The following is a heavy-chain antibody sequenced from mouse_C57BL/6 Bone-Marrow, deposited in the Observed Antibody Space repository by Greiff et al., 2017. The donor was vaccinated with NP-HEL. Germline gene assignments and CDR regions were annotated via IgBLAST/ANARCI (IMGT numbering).Heavy chain of an antibody. CDR2: IYPGSGST. V-gene: IGHV1-55*01. Sequence: QVQLKQPGAELVKPGASVKMSCKASGYTFTSYWITWVKQRPGQGLEWIGDIYPGSGSTNYNEKFKSKATLTVDTSSSPAYMQLSSLKSEDSAVYYCAKGRIYYDYDGVSDYWGQGTTLTVSS. CDR3: AKGRIYYDYDGVSDY. J-gene: IGHJ2*01. D-gene: IGHD2-4*01. CDR1: GYTFTSYW.